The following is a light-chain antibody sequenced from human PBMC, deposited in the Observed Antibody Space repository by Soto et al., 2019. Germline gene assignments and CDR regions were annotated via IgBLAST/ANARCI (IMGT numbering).Light chain of an antibody. J-gene: IGKJ1*01. CDR1: QDIRYG. CDR3: LQHSNSPWT. Sequence: AIQMTQSPSSLSASVGDRVTITCRASQDIRYGLSWYQQKPGKAPKLLIYAASSLQRGVPSRFSGSGSGKDFTLTISSLKPEDFATYSCLQHSNSPWTLGQGTKVDIK. CDR2: AAS. V-gene: IGKV1-6*01.